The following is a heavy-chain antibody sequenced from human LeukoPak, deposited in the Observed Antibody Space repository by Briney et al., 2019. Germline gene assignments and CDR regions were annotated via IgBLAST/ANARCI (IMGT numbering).Heavy chain of an antibody. CDR2: INHSGST. Sequence: PSETLSLTCAVYGGSFSGYYWSWIRRPPGKGLEWIGEINHSGSTNYNPSLKSRVTISVDTSKNQFSLKLSSVTAADTAVYYCARGRDGYNYYYYYYMDVWGKGTTVTVSS. CDR3: ARGRDGYNYYYYYYMDV. D-gene: IGHD5-24*01. V-gene: IGHV4-34*01. J-gene: IGHJ6*03. CDR1: GGSFSGYY.